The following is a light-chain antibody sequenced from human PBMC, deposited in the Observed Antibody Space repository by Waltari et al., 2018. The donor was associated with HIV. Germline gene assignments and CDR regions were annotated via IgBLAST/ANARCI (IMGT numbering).Light chain of an antibody. CDR1: NIGRKN. V-gene: IGLV3-9*01. CDR2: KNT. Sequence: SYELTQPPSVSVALGQTARITCGGTNIGRKNVHWYQQKPGQAPVLVIYKNTNRPSGIPERFSGSNSGNTATLTISRAQAGDEADYYCQVWDSSTVVFGGGTKLTVL. CDR3: QVWDSSTVV. J-gene: IGLJ2*01.